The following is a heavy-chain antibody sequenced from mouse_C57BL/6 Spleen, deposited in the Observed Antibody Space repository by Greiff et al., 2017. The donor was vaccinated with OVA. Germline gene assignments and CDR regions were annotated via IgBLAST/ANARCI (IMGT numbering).Heavy chain of an antibody. D-gene: IGHD1-1*01. CDR1: GFTFSDYY. Sequence: EVQLVESEGGLVQPGSSMKLSCTASGFTFSDYYMAWVRQVPEKGREWVANINYDGSSTYYLDSLKSRFIISRDNAKNILYLQMSSLKSEDTATYYCARGEDYYGSEAWFAYWGQGTLVTVSA. CDR3: ARGEDYYGSEAWFAY. CDR2: INYDGSST. J-gene: IGHJ3*01. V-gene: IGHV5-16*01.